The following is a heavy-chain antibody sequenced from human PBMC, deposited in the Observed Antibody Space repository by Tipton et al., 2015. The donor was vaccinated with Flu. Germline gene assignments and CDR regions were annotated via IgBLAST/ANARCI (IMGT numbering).Heavy chain of an antibody. Sequence: TLSLTCSVSGGSIVDSSYYWDWIRQPPGKGLEWIGSIYYYGNTYYNPSLKSRVTISVDTSKNQFSLKLSPLTAADTAVYYCARRGGGYQYLYGMDVWGQGTTVSVSS. J-gene: IGHJ6*02. CDR2: IYYYGNT. V-gene: IGHV4-39*01. D-gene: IGHD2-2*01. CDR3: ARRGGGYQYLYGMDV. CDR1: GGSIVDSSYY.